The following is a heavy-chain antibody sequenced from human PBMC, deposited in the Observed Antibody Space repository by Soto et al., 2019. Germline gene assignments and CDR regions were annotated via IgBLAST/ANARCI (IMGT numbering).Heavy chain of an antibody. V-gene: IGHV3-48*03. D-gene: IGHD3-16*01. CDR1: GFTFYTYD. CDR2: ISSGGSTT. CDR3: ANSWGGGGAFDF. Sequence: PGGSLRLSCAASGFTFYTYDMNWVRQAPGKGLEWVSYISSGGSTTYYEDSVKGRFTISRDNAKNSLYLQMNSLRAEDTAIYYCANSWGGGGAFDFWGQGTMVTVSS. J-gene: IGHJ3*01.